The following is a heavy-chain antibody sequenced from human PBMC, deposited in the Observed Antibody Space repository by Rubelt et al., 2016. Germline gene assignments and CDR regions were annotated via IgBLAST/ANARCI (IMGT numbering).Heavy chain of an antibody. D-gene: IGHD3-16*01. J-gene: IGHJ1*01. Sequence: QLQLQESGPGLVKPSETLSLTCTVSGGSISSSSYYWGWIRQPPGKGLEWIGSIYYSGSTYYNPSLKSRVTISVDTSKNQFSLKLSSGDASETAGYYCARIIAIRGRGASYFQHWGQGTLVTVSS. CDR1: GGSISSSSYY. CDR2: IYYSGST. V-gene: IGHV4-39*01. CDR3: ARIIAIRGRGASYFQH.